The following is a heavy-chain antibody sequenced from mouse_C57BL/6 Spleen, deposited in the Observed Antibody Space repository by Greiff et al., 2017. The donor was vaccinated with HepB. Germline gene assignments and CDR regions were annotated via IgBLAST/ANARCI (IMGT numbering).Heavy chain of an antibody. Sequence: QVQLQQPGAELVKPGASVKVSCKASGYTFTSYWMHWVKQRPGQGLEWIGRIHPSDSDTNYNQKFKGKATLTVDKSSSTAYMQLSSLTSEDSAVYYCANEEVYYGRSRWYFDVWGTGTTVTVSS. CDR2: IHPSDSDT. CDR3: ANEEVYYGRSRWYFDV. CDR1: GYTFTSYW. V-gene: IGHV1-74*01. D-gene: IGHD1-1*01. J-gene: IGHJ1*03.